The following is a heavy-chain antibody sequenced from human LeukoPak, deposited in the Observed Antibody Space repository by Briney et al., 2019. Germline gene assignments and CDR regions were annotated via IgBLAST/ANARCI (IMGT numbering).Heavy chain of an antibody. CDR1: GFTFSSYG. D-gene: IGHD1-26*01. J-gene: IGHJ6*03. Sequence: GGSLRLSCAASGFTFSSYGMSWVRQPPGKGLEWVSIISGSGGSTSYADSVKGRFTISRDNAKKSVYLQMNSLRAEDTAVYYCARAYSERYGLGYYYMDVWGKGTTVTISS. V-gene: IGHV3-23*01. CDR3: ARAYSERYGLGYYYMDV. CDR2: ISGSGGST.